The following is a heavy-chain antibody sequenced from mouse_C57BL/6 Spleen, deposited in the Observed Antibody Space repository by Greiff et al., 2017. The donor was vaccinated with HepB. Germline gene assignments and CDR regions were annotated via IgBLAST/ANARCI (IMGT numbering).Heavy chain of an antibody. V-gene: IGHV1-82*01. CDR2: IYPGDGDT. Sequence: VQLQQSGPELVKPGASVKISCKASGYAFSSSWMNWVKQRPGKGLEWIGRIYPGDGDTNYNWKFKGKATLTADKSSSTAYMQLSSLTSEESAVYFCSRLSTIVTTYYAMDYWGQGTSVTVSS. J-gene: IGHJ4*01. CDR3: SRLSTIVTTYYAMDY. D-gene: IGHD2-2*01. CDR1: GYAFSSSW.